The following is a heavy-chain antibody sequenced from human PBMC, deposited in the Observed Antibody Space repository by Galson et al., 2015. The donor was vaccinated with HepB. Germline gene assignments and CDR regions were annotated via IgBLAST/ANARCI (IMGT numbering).Heavy chain of an antibody. D-gene: IGHD6-13*01. V-gene: IGHV3-64D*06. CDR3: VKKENEQAAGTTKIPPHYYFDY. CDR2: ISSNGGST. CDR1: GFTFSSYA. J-gene: IGHJ4*02. Sequence: SLRLSCAASGFTFSSYAMHWVRQAPGKGLEYVSAISSNGGSTYYADSVKGRFTISRDNSKNTLYLQMSSLRAEDTAVYYCVKKENEQAAGTTKIPPHYYFDYWGQGTLVTVSS.